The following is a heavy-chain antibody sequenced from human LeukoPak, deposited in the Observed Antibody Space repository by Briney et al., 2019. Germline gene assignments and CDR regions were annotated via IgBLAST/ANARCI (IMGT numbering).Heavy chain of an antibody. Sequence: GGSLRLSCAASGFSLSTYSMNWVRQAPGKGLEWVSSISRNSRYIYYADSMRGRFTISRDNAKNSLYLQMNSLKPEDTAVYYCARVAEAAAFDSWGQGTLVTVSS. D-gene: IGHD6-13*01. V-gene: IGHV3-21*06. CDR2: ISRNSRYI. J-gene: IGHJ4*02. CDR3: ARVAEAAAFDS. CDR1: GFSLSTYS.